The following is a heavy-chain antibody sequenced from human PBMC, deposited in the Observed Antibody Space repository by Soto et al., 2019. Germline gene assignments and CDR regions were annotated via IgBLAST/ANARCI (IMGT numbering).Heavy chain of an antibody. D-gene: IGHD3-3*01. CDR2: IWYDGSNE. J-gene: IGHJ3*02. V-gene: IGHV3-33*01. CDR1: GFTFSNYG. Sequence: QVQLVEYGGGVVQPGRSLRLSCAASGFTFSNYGMHWVRQAPGKGLEWVAIIWYDGSNEYYAESVKGRFTISRDNSRNTLYLQRNSLRAEDTAIYYCTRDLLNHRGRIGHAFDIWGRGHWSPSLQ. CDR3: TRDLLNHRGRIGHAFDI.